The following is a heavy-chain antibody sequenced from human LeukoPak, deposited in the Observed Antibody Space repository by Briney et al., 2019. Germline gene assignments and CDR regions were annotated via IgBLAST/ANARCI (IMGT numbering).Heavy chain of an antibody. V-gene: IGHV4-59*01. CDR2: IYYSGST. CDR1: GGSISSYY. CDR3: ARDGGYYDSSGSLDY. J-gene: IGHJ4*02. Sequence: PSETLSLTCTVSGGSISSYYWSWIRQPPGKGLEWIGYIYYSGSTNYKPSLKSRVNISLDTSKNQFSLKLSSVTAADTAVYYCARDGGYYDSSGSLDYWGQGTLVTVSS. D-gene: IGHD3-22*01.